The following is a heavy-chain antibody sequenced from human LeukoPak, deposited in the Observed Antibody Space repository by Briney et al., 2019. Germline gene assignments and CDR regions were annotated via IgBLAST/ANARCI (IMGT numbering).Heavy chain of an antibody. V-gene: IGHV4-59*01. D-gene: IGHD2-2*02. J-gene: IGHJ6*03. Sequence: PSETLSLTCTVSGGSISSYYWSWIRQPPGKGLEWIGYIYYSGSTNYNPSLKSRVTISVDTSKNQFSLKLSSVTAADTAVYYCARTIPPQYRLYYYMDVWGKGTTVTVSS. CDR3: ARTIPPQYRLYYYMDV. CDR1: GGSISSYY. CDR2: IYYSGST.